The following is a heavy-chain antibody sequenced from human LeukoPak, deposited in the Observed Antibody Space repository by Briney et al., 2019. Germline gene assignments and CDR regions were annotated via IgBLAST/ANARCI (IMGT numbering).Heavy chain of an antibody. CDR2: INPNSGGT. V-gene: IGHV1-2*02. Sequence: GASVKVSCRASGYTFTGYYMHWVRQAPGQGLEWMGWINPNSGGTNYAQKFQGRVTMTRDTSISTAYMELSRLRSDDTAVYYCAGAPLPFYDFWSGYHPTFDYWGQGTLVTVSS. CDR1: GYTFTGYY. CDR3: AGAPLPFYDFWSGYHPTFDY. D-gene: IGHD3-3*01. J-gene: IGHJ4*02.